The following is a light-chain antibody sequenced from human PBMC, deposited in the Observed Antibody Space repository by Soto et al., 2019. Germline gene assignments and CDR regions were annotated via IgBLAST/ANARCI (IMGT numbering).Light chain of an antibody. Sequence: QSALTQPASVSGSPGQSITISCTGTSSDVGGYSYVSWYQQHPGKAPKFMIYEVSNRPSGVSNRFSGFKSGNTASLTISGLQAEDEADYYCSSYTNSSSFVFGTGTKVTVL. CDR2: EVS. V-gene: IGLV2-14*01. J-gene: IGLJ1*01. CDR1: SSDVGGYSY. CDR3: SSYTNSSSFV.